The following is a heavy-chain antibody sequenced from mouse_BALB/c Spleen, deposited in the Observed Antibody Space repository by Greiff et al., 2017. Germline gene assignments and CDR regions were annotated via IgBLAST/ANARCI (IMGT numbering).Heavy chain of an antibody. CDR2: IDPANGNT. CDR1: GFNIKDTY. Sequence: EVQLQQSGAELVKPGASVKLSCTASGFNIKDTYMHWVKQRPEQGLEWIGRIDPANGNTKYDPKFQGKATITADTSSNTAYLQLSSLTSEDTAVYYCARGWDEYYYAMDYWGQGTSVTVSS. D-gene: IGHD4-1*01. J-gene: IGHJ4*01. CDR3: ARGWDEYYYAMDY. V-gene: IGHV14-3*02.